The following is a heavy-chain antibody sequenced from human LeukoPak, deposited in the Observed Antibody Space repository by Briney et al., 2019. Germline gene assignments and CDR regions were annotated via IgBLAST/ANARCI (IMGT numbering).Heavy chain of an antibody. V-gene: IGHV3-48*02. CDR2: ISSSSSTI. D-gene: IGHD6-13*01. CDR1: GFTFSSYS. Sequence: GGSLRLSCAASGFTFSSYSMNWVRQAPGKGLEWVSYISSSSSTIYQADSVKGRFTISRDNAKNSLYLQMNSLRDEDTAVCYCAREGSSSWYGAFDIWGQGTMVIVSS. J-gene: IGHJ3*02. CDR3: AREGSSSWYGAFDI.